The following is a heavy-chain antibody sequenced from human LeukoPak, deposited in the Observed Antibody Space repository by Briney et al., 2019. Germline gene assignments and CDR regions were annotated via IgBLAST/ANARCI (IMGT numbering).Heavy chain of an antibody. CDR1: GDSISISTYY. J-gene: IGHJ3*02. V-gene: IGHV4-39*07. Sequence: SETLSLTCTVSGDSISISTYYWGWIRQPPGKGLEWIGSISYSGSTYYNPSLKSRVTISVDTSKNQFSLKLSSVTAADTAVYYCARTCSGGSCYSSAFDIWGQGTMVTVSS. CDR2: ISYSGST. D-gene: IGHD2-15*01. CDR3: ARTCSGGSCYSSAFDI.